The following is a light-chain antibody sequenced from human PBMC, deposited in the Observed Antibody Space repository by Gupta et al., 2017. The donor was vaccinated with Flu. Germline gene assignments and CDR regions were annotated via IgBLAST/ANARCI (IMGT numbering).Light chain of an antibody. CDR2: DVS. Sequence: QSALTQPASVSGSPGQPLPISCTGTSSDVGVYNDVSWYQQHPGKAPKLMIYDVSNRPSGVSNRFSGSKSGNTASLTISGLQAEDEADYYCTSYTGSSTLVFGGGTKLTVL. CDR3: TSYTGSSTLV. J-gene: IGLJ2*01. V-gene: IGLV2-14*01. CDR1: SSDVGVYND.